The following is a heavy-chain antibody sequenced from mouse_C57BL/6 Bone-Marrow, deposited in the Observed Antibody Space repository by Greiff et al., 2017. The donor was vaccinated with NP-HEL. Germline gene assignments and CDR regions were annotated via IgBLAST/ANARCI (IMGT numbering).Heavy chain of an antibody. V-gene: IGHV1-75*01. CDR3: ARCDGNFYWYFDV. Sequence: VQLQQSGPELVKPGASVKISCKASGYTFTDYYINWVKQRPGQGLEWIGWIFPGSGSTYYNEKFKGKATLTVDKSSSTAYMLLSSLTSEDSAVYFCARCDGNFYWYFDVWGTGTTVTVSS. J-gene: IGHJ1*03. CDR1: GYTFTDYY. D-gene: IGHD2-1*01. CDR2: IFPGSGST.